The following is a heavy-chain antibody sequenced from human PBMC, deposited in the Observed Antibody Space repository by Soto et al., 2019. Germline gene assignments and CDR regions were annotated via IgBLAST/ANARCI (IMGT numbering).Heavy chain of an antibody. J-gene: IGHJ3*02. Sequence: QVQLVQSGADVKKPGSSVRVSCKASGGSFNSHSFSWVRQAPGQGLEWVGTIIPIFNTSTYAERFQGRVTITADASTSTAYMDPSSLTSEDSAVYYCATDDTVMVGADSAFDIWGQGTMVTVSS. CDR2: IIPIFNTS. D-gene: IGHD4-17*01. CDR3: ATDDTVMVGADSAFDI. V-gene: IGHV1-69*18. CDR1: GGSFNSHS.